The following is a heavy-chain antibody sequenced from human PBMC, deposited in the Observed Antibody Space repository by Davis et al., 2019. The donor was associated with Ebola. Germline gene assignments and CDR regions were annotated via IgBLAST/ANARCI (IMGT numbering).Heavy chain of an antibody. D-gene: IGHD6-13*01. V-gene: IGHV3-48*03. CDR3: ARGSGYIEYSSFDS. CDR2: ISSSGRAT. Sequence: GESLKISCVASGFTFSSYEMNWVRQAPGEGLEWVSYISSSGRATYYADSVKGRYTISRDNAKNSLDLQMNSLRAEDTAAYYCARGSGYIEYSSFDSWGQGILVTVSS. CDR1: GFTFSSYE. J-gene: IGHJ4*02.